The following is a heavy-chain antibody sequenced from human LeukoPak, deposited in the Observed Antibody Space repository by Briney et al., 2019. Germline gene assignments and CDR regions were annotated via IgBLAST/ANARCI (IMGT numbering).Heavy chain of an antibody. D-gene: IGHD3-9*01. Sequence: GGSLRLSCAASRFTFSSYSMNWVRQAPGKGLEWVSSISRSSSYIYYADSVKGRFTISRHNAKNSLYLQMNSLRAEDTAVCYCASILPRDILTGYSSYYFDYWGQGTLVTVSS. J-gene: IGHJ4*02. CDR3: ASILPRDILTGYSSYYFDY. CDR2: ISRSSSYI. CDR1: RFTFSSYS. V-gene: IGHV3-21*01.